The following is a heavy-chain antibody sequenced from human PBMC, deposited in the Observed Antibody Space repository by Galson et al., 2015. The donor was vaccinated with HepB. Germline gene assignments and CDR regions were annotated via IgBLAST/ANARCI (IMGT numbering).Heavy chain of an antibody. Sequence: SLRLSCAASGFTFSSYGMHWVRQAPGKGLEWVAVISYDGSNKYYADSVKGRFTISRDNSKNTLYLQMNSLRAEDTAVYYCAKTLGYCSSTSCFPLNWFDPWGQGTLVTVSS. D-gene: IGHD2-2*01. J-gene: IGHJ5*02. V-gene: IGHV3-30*18. CDR3: AKTLGYCSSTSCFPLNWFDP. CDR1: GFTFSSYG. CDR2: ISYDGSNK.